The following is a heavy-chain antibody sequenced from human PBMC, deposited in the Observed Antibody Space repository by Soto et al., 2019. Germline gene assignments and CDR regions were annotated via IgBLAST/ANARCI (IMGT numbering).Heavy chain of an antibody. D-gene: IGHD2-2*01. V-gene: IGHV4-59*01. CDR2: IYYSGST. J-gene: IGHJ6*03. CDR1: GGSISSYY. CDR3: ARDGEYCSSTSCYQDYYYYMDV. Sequence: QVQLQESGPGLVKPSETLSLTCTVSGGSISSYYWSWIRQPPGKGLEWIGYIYYSGSTNYNPSLKSRVTISVDTSKNKFSLKLSSVTAADTAVYYCARDGEYCSSTSCYQDYYYYMDVWGKGTTVTVSS.